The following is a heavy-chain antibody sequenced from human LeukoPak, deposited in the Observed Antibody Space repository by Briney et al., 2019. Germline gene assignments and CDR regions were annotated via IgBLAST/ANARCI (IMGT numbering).Heavy chain of an antibody. D-gene: IGHD1-20*01. J-gene: IGHJ4*02. CDR1: GFTFSTYA. Sequence: GGSLRLSCAASGFTFSTYAMSRVRQAPGKGLEWVSVIGNSGVRTFYADSVKGRFTISRDNSRNTVHLQMNSLRAEDTAVYYCARDPPFIIGTTFFDYWGQGTLVTVSS. V-gene: IGHV3-23*01. CDR2: IGNSGVRT. CDR3: ARDPPFIIGTTFFDY.